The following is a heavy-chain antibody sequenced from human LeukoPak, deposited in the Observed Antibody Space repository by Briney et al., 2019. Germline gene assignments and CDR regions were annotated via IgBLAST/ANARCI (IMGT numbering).Heavy chain of an antibody. J-gene: IGHJ3*02. CDR3: ASFTGSSWYLAHDAFDI. CDR2: IIPIFGTA. CDR1: GGTFSSYA. D-gene: IGHD6-13*01. Sequence: ASVKVSCKASGGTFSSYAISWVRQAPGQGLEWMGGIIPIFGTANYAQKFQGRVTITADESTSTAYMELSSLRSEDTAVYYCASFTGSSWYLAHDAFDIWGQGTMVTVSS. V-gene: IGHV1-69*13.